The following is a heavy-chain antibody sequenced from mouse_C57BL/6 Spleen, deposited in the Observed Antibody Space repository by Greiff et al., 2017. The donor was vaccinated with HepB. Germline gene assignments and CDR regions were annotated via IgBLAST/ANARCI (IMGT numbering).Heavy chain of an antibody. Sequence: QVQLKQPGAELVMPGASVKLSCKASGYTFTSYWMHWVKQRPGQGLEWIGEIDPSDSYTNYNQKFKGKSTLTVDKSSSTAYMQLSSLTSEDSAVYYCARRQLRLPLAMDYWGQGTSVTVSS. V-gene: IGHV1-69*01. CDR3: ARRQLRLPLAMDY. CDR1: GYTFTSYW. J-gene: IGHJ4*01. D-gene: IGHD3-2*02. CDR2: IDPSDSYT.